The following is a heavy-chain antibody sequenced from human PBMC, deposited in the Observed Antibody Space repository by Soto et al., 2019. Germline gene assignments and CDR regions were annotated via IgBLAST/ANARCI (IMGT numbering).Heavy chain of an antibody. D-gene: IGHD3-22*01. CDR1: GDSVTISDYY. Sequence: QLQLQESGPGLVKPSETLSLTCTVSGDSVTISDYYWGWIRQPPGKGLEWIGSIHYSGSTYYNPSLTSRVTISGDTSKKQVSLKLTSVTAADAAVYYCAAHDSGGYYAEYWGQGTLVTVSA. V-gene: IGHV4-39*01. J-gene: IGHJ4*02. CDR2: IHYSGST. CDR3: AAHDSGGYYAEY.